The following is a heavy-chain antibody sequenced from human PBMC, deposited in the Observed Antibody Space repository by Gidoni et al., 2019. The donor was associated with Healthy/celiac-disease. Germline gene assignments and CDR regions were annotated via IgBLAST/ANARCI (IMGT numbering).Heavy chain of an antibody. D-gene: IGHD2-8*01. CDR2: INAGNGNT. Sequence: QVQLVQSGAEVKKPGAAVKVSCKASGYTVTSYAMHWVRQAPGQRLEWIGWINAGNGNTKYSQKFQGRVTITRDTSSSTAYMELSSLRSEDTAVYYCARVPYCTNGVCSDWDAFDIWGQGTVVTVSS. J-gene: IGHJ3*02. CDR3: ARVPYCTNGVCSDWDAFDI. CDR1: GYTVTSYA. V-gene: IGHV1-3*01.